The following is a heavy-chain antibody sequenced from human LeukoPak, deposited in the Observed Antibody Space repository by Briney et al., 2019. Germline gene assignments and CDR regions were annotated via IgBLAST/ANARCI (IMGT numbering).Heavy chain of an antibody. D-gene: IGHD3-10*01. V-gene: IGHV3-74*01. CDR3: ARVSKVPLAFDI. CDR1: GFTFSSYW. Sequence: GGSLRLSCAASGFTFSSYWMHWVRQAPGKGLVWVSRINTDGSSTSYADSVKGRFTISRDNAKNTLYLQMNSLRAEDTAVYYCARVSKVPLAFDIWGQGTMVTVSS. CDR2: INTDGSST. J-gene: IGHJ3*02.